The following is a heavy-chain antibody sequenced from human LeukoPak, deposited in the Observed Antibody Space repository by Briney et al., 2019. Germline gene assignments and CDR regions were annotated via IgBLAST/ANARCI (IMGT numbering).Heavy chain of an antibody. D-gene: IGHD5-12*01. V-gene: IGHV3-66*02. CDR2: IYSGGST. CDR3: PREDYDSGGVDY. J-gene: IGHJ4*02. CDR1: GFTVSSNY. Sequence: GGSLRLSCAASGFTVSSNYMSWVRRAPGKGLEWVSAIYSGGSTYYADSVKGRFTISRDNSKNKLYLQMNSPRAEDTAVYYCPREDYDSGGVDYWGQGTLVTVSS.